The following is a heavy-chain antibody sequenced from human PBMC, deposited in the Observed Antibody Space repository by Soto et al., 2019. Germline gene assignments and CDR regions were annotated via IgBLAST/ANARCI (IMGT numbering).Heavy chain of an antibody. D-gene: IGHD6-19*01. V-gene: IGHV5-51*01. Sequence: GESLKISCKGSGYSFTIYCIGWVLQMPWKGLEWMGIIYPGDSDTRYSPSFQGQVTISADKSISTAYLQWSSLKASDTAMYYCARHIILAGSNYFDYWGQGTLVTVSS. J-gene: IGHJ4*02. CDR2: IYPGDSDT. CDR1: GYSFTIYC. CDR3: ARHIILAGSNYFDY.